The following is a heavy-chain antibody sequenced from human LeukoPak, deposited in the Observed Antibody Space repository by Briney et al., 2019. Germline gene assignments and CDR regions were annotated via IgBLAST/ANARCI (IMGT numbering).Heavy chain of an antibody. CDR3: ARVYDYVWGSYRSSLDY. CDR2: IYLGDSDT. CDR1: GYSFTSYW. V-gene: IGHV5-51*01. Sequence: GESLKISCKGSGYSFTSYWIGWVRQMPGKGLEWMGIIYLGDSDTRYSPSFQGQVTISADKSISTAYLQWSSLKASDTAMYYCARVYDYVWGSYRSSLDYWGQGTLVTVSS. D-gene: IGHD3-16*02. J-gene: IGHJ4*02.